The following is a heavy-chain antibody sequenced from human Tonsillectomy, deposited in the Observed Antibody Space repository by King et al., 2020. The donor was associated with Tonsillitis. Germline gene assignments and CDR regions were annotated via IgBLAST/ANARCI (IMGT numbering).Heavy chain of an antibody. Sequence: QLVQSGAEGKKPGASVTVSCKTSGFDFNNYFILWVRQAPGQGLEWLGLINPGSDITNYAQRFQGRVAMTRDTSTSTVYMELTSLRSEDTAVYYCAKSEHHDSSGFPMAGYFFDYWGQGTLVTVSS. CDR1: GFDFNNYF. J-gene: IGHJ4*02. D-gene: IGHD3-22*01. CDR2: INPGSDIT. CDR3: AKSEHHDSSGFPMAGYFFDY. V-gene: IGHV1-46*02.